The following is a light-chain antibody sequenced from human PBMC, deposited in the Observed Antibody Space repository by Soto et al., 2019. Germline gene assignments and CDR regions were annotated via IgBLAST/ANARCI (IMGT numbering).Light chain of an antibody. CDR3: QQYGSSPHT. CDR1: QSVSSSY. J-gene: IGKJ2*01. CDR2: GAS. V-gene: IGKV3-20*01. Sequence: EIVLTQSPGTLSLSPGERATLSCRASQSVSSSYLAWYQHKPGQAPRILIYGASSRATGIPDRFSGSGSGTDFTLPISSLEPEDFAVYYCQQYGSSPHTCGQGTKLEIK.